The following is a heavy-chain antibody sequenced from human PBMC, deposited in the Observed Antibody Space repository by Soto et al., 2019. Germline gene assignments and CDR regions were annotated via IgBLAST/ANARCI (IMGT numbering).Heavy chain of an antibody. D-gene: IGHD2-8*01. V-gene: IGHV3-74*01. CDR1: GFTFSSYW. CDR2: INNDGSNT. Sequence: GGSLRLSCSASGFTFSSYWMHWVRQAPGRGLVWVSRINNDGSNTNYADSVRGRFTISRDTAKNTLYLQMNSLRAEDTAVYYCARGRGYCTNAVCRNHYFDYWGQGTPVTVSS. J-gene: IGHJ4*02. CDR3: ARGRGYCTNAVCRNHYFDY.